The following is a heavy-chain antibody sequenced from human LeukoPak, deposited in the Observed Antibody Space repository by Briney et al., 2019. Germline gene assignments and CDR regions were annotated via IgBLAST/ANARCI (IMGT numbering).Heavy chain of an antibody. J-gene: IGHJ4*02. Sequence: SQTLSLTCTVSGGSISSGDYYWSWIRQPPGKGLEWIGYIYYSGSTYYNPSLKSRVTISVDTSKNQFSLKLSSVTAADTAVYYCARVVIMRGRWLDYWGQGTLVTVSS. CDR1: GGSISSGDYY. V-gene: IGHV4-30-4*01. CDR3: ARVVIMRGRWLDY. CDR2: IYYSGST. D-gene: IGHD2-21*01.